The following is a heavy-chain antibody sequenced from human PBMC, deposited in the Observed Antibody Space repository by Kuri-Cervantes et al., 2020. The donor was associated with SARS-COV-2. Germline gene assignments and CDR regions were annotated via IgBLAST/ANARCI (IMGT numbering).Heavy chain of an antibody. CDR3: ARGTVGAPGGGMDV. D-gene: IGHD1-26*01. V-gene: IGHV4-61*02. CDR2: IYTSGST. J-gene: IGHJ6*02. CDR1: GSSISSGSYY. Sequence: TLSLTCTVSGSSISSGSYYWSWIRQPAGKGLEWIGRIYTSGSTNYNPSLKSRVTISVDTSKNQFSLKLSSVTAADTAVYYCARGTVGAPGGGMDVWGQGTTVTVSS.